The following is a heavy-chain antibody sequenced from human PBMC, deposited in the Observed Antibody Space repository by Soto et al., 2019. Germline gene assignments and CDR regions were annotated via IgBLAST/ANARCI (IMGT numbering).Heavy chain of an antibody. J-gene: IGHJ4*02. V-gene: IGHV4-34*01. CDR2: INHSVST. CDR3: ATESYYDFWSGYYKN. D-gene: IGHD3-3*01. CDR1: GGSFSGSY. Sequence: QVQLQQWGAGLLKPSETLSLTCAVYGGSFSGSYWSWIRQPPGKGLEWVGEINHSVSTNYNPSLKSRVTISVDTSKNQFSLKLSSVTAAVTAVYYCATESYYDFWSGYYKNWGQGTLVTVSS.